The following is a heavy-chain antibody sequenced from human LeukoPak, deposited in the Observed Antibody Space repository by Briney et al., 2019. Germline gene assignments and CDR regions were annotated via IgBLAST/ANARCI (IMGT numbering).Heavy chain of an antibody. J-gene: IGHJ3*02. CDR1: GGTFSSYA. CDR2: IIPIFGTA. Sequence: GASVKVSCKASGGTFSSYAISWVRQAPGQGLEWMGGIIPIFGTANYAQKFQGRVTITADGSTSTAYMELSSLRSEDTAVYYCAGAIFGVVGRLNAFDIWGQGTMVTVSS. D-gene: IGHD3-3*01. V-gene: IGHV1-69*13. CDR3: AGAIFGVVGRLNAFDI.